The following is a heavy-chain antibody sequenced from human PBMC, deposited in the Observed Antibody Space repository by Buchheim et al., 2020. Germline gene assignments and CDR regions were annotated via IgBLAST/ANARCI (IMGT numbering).Heavy chain of an antibody. J-gene: IGHJ4*02. Sequence: EVRLVESGRGLVQPGGSLRLSCAASEFTFSIYCMSWVRQAPGKGLEWVANIKPDGSDSNYADSVKGRFTVSRDNAKNSLYLQMNSLRVEDTAVYYCARAYSYVRYWGQGTL. CDR1: EFTFSIYC. D-gene: IGHD5-18*01. V-gene: IGHV3-7*03. CDR3: ARAYSYVRY. CDR2: IKPDGSDS.